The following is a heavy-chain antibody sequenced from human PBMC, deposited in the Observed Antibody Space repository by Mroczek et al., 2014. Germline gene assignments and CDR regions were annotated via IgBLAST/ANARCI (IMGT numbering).Heavy chain of an antibody. D-gene: IGHD7-27*01. J-gene: IGHJ4*02. Sequence: QVQLQESGPGLVKPSETLSLTCTVSGGSISSSSYYWGWIRQPPGKGWSGLGVSIIVGAPTTTRPSRVESTISVDTSKNQFSLKLSSVTAADTAVYYCAANWVLGGTTFDYWAREPWSPSPQ. CDR1: GGSISSSSYY. V-gene: IGHV4-39*01. CDR2: SIIVGAP. CDR3: AANWVLGGTTFDY.